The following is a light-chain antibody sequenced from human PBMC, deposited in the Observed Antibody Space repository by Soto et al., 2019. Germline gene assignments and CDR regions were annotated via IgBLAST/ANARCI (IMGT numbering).Light chain of an antibody. CDR1: NSNIASNT. CDR2: YNN. CDR3: AAWDDTLKRYV. V-gene: IGLV1-44*01. Sequence: QSVLTQPPSASETPGQTVSISCSGSNSNIASNTVNWYQHLPGTAPKLLIYYNNQRPSGVPDRFSGSKSGTSASLAISGLQSEDESDYYCAAWDDTLKRYVFGTGTKLTLL. J-gene: IGLJ1*01.